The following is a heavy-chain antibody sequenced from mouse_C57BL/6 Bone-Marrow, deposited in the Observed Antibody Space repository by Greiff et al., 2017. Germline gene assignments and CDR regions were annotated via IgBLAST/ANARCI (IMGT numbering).Heavy chain of an antibody. CDR2: IRLKSDNYAT. CDR3: TGPYGSSYFDV. J-gene: IGHJ1*03. V-gene: IGHV6-3*01. D-gene: IGHD1-1*01. Sequence: EVKLVESGGGLVQPGGSMKLSCVASGFTFSNYWMNWVRQSPEKGLEWVAQIRLKSDNYATHYAESVKGRFTISRDDSKSSVYLQMSNLRAEDTGIDYCTGPYGSSYFDVWGTGTTVTVSS. CDR1: GFTFSNYW.